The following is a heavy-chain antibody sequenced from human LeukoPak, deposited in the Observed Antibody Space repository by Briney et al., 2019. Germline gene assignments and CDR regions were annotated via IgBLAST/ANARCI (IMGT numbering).Heavy chain of an antibody. J-gene: IGHJ4*02. CDR1: GFTFSSYS. V-gene: IGHV3-21*01. CDR2: ISISSSYI. D-gene: IGHD2-2*01. CDR3: ARVRCSSTSCYVDGYFDY. Sequence: GGSLRLSCAASGFTFSSYSMNWFRQPPGKGLEWVSSISISSSYIYYADSVKGRFTISRDNAKNSLYLQMNSLRAEDTAVYYCARVRCSSTSCYVDGYFDYWGQGTLVTVSS.